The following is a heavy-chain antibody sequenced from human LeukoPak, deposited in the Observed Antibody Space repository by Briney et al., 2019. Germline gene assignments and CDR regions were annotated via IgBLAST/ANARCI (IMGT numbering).Heavy chain of an antibody. CDR3: ARDRMVRGVILPAYGMDV. D-gene: IGHD3-10*01. CDR1: GFTFSSYS. CDR2: ISSSSSYI. Sequence: GGPLRLSCAASGFTFSSYSMNWVRQAPGKGLEWVSSISSSSSYIYYADSVKGRFTISRDNAKNSLYLQMNSLRAEDTAVYYCARDRMVRGVILPAYGMDVWGQGTTVTVSS. V-gene: IGHV3-21*01. J-gene: IGHJ6*02.